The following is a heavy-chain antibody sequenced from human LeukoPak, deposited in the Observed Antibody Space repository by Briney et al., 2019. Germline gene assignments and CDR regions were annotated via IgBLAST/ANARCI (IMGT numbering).Heavy chain of an antibody. J-gene: IGHJ4*02. CDR3: ARSVPDYTRFDY. Sequence: PGGSLRLSCVASGFTFSVYAMNWVRQAPGKGLEWVSTFKTNSGQVYYAESVRGRFTISRDNSKNTVYLQMSSLRAEDTALYYCARSVPDYTRFDYWGQGALVTVSP. CDR1: GFTFSVYA. V-gene: IGHV3-23*01. CDR2: FKTNSGQV. D-gene: IGHD4-11*01.